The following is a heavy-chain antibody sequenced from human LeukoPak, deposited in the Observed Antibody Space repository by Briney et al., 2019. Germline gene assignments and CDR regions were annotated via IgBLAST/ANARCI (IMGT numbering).Heavy chain of an antibody. V-gene: IGHV4-39*07. CDR1: GGSISSSSYY. CDR2: INHSGST. CDR3: ARGARSYDYVWGSYRPRFDY. D-gene: IGHD3-16*02. J-gene: IGHJ4*02. Sequence: SETLSLTCTVSGGSISSSSYYWSWIRQPPGKGLEWIGEINHSGSTNYNPSLKSRVTISVDTSKNQFSLKLSSVTAADTAVYYCARGARSYDYVWGSYRPRFDYWGQGTLVTVSS.